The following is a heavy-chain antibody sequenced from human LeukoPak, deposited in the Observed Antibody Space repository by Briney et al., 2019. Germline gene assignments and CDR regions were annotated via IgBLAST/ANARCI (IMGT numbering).Heavy chain of an antibody. D-gene: IGHD4-17*01. CDR1: GFTFSDYC. CDR3: ARGGLNAVTTAGDY. V-gene: IGHV3-11*05. J-gene: IGHJ4*02. Sequence: GGSLRLSCAASGFTFSDYCMSWIRQAPGKGLEWVSYISGSGHYTNYADSVRGRFTISRDNARNSVFLQMNSLRAEDTAVFYCARGGLNAVTTAGDYWGQGTLVTVSS. CDR2: ISGSGHYT.